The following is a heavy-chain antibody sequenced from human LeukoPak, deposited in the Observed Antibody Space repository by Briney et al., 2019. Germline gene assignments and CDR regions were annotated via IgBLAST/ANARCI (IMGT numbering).Heavy chain of an antibody. CDR2: INWDGSRI. CDR3: ARASYYYDTSGLGAFDI. Sequence: GGSLRLSCVASGFTFDDHAMYWVRQAPGKGREWVSGINWDGSRIGYADAVKGRFTISRDSAKNSLYLQMNSLRTEDTALYYCARASYYYDTSGLGAFDIWGQGTLVTVSS. CDR1: GFTFDDHA. J-gene: IGHJ3*02. D-gene: IGHD3-22*01. V-gene: IGHV3-9*01.